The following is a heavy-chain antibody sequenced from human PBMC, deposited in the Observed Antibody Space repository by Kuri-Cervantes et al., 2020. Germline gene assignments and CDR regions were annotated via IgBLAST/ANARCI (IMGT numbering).Heavy chain of an antibody. CDR1: GYRFTSYW. Sequence: ASVKVSCKGSGYRFTSYWIVWVRQAPGQRLEWMGWINAGNGNTKYSQKFQDRVTISRDTSATTAYMELSSLRSADTAVYYCARSSRRIAAAGTRNWFDPWGQGTLVTVSS. J-gene: IGHJ5*02. V-gene: IGHV1-3*01. D-gene: IGHD6-13*01. CDR2: INAGNGNT. CDR3: ARSSRRIAAAGTRNWFDP.